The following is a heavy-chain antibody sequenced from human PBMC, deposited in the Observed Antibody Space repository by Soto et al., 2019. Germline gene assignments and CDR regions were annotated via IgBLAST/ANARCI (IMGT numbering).Heavy chain of an antibody. CDR2: INAGNDNI. CDR1: EYTFNNYG. D-gene: IGHD2-15*01. CDR3: ARDIIVEGAANLDYYMDV. Sequence: ASVKVSCKASEYTFNNYGIHWVRQAPGQRLEWMERINAGNDNIKYSQKFQGRVTITRDTSASTAYMEMSSLRSEDTAVYYCARDIIVEGAANLDYYMDVWGKGTTVTVSS. J-gene: IGHJ6*03. V-gene: IGHV1-3*01.